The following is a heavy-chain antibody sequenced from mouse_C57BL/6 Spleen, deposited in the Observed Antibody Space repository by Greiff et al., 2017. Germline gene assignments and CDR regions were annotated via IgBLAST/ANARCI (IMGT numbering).Heavy chain of an antibody. D-gene: IGHD2-1*01. Sequence: QVQLKESGAELVKPGASVKISCKASGYAFSSYWMNWVKQRPGKGLEWIGQIYPGDGDTNYNGKFKGKATLTADKSSSTAYMQLSSLTSEDSAVYFCARMGNAWFAYWGQGTLVTVSA. J-gene: IGHJ3*01. V-gene: IGHV1-80*01. CDR2: IYPGDGDT. CDR1: GYAFSSYW. CDR3: ARMGNAWFAY.